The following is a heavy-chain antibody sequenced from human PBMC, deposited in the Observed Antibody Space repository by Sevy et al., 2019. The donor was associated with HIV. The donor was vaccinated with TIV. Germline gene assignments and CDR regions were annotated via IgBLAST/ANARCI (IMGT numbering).Heavy chain of an antibody. CDR2: ISDDGSNK. CDR3: ARKAGWELAEFDY. D-gene: IGHD1-26*01. J-gene: IGHJ4*02. V-gene: IGHV3-30-3*01. CDR1: GFTLSSYA. Sequence: GGSLRLSCAASGFTLSSYAMHWVRQAPGKGLEWVAVISDDGSNKYYADSVKGRFTISRDNSKNTLYLQMNSLRAEDTAVYYCARKAGWELAEFDYWGQGSLVTVSS.